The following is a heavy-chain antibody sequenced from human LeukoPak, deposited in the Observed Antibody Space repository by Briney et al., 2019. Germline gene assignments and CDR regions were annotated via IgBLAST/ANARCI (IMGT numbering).Heavy chain of an antibody. Sequence: PGGSLRLSCAASGFTFSSYGMHWVRQAPGKGLEWVAFIRYDGSNKYYADSVKGRFTISRDNSKNTLYLQMNSLRAEDTAVYYCANLYGSGSIRGDYWGQGTLVTVSS. CDR1: GFTFSSYG. CDR2: IRYDGSNK. V-gene: IGHV3-30*02. CDR3: ANLYGSGSIRGDY. D-gene: IGHD3-10*01. J-gene: IGHJ4*02.